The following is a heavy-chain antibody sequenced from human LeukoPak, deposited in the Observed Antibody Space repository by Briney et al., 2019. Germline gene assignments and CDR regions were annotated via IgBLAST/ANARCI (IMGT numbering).Heavy chain of an antibody. CDR3: ARVQLYPYGMDV. CDR2: IYSGGST. Sequence: GGSLRLSCAASGFTVSSNYMSWVRQAPGKGLEWVSVIYSGGSTYYADSVKGRFTISRDNSENTLYLQMNSLRAEDTAVYYCARVQLYPYGMDVWGQGTTVTVSS. J-gene: IGHJ6*02. CDR1: GFTVSSNY. D-gene: IGHD2-2*02. V-gene: IGHV3-66*01.